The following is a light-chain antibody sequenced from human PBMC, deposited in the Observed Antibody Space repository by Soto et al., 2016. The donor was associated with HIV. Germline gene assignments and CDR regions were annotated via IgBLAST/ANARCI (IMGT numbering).Light chain of an antibody. Sequence: DIQMTQSPSSLSLSIGDRVSITCRASQSISTYLHWYQQKPGRAPKLLIYDASSLQSGVPSRFSGRGSGTDFTLTISDLQHEDLATYYCQQSSRTPRTFGQGTKVE. CDR3: QQSSRTPRT. J-gene: IGKJ1*01. CDR1: QSISTY. V-gene: IGKV1-39*01. CDR2: DAS.